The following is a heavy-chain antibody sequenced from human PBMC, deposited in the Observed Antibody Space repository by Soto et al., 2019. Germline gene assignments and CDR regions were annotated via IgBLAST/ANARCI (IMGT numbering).Heavy chain of an antibody. Sequence: QVQLVQSGAEVKKPGASVKVSCKASGYTFVAFDIAWVRQASGQGLEWVGWVNPDTGDTAYKREFQCRLSMTRDTSINTVYMELSSLTPDDTAMYFCVRQAGGASTPGDDYWGQGTLVTVSP. J-gene: IGHJ4*02. CDR1: GYTFVAFD. CDR2: VNPDTGDT. D-gene: IGHD2-15*01. V-gene: IGHV1-8*01. CDR3: VRQAGGASTPGDDY.